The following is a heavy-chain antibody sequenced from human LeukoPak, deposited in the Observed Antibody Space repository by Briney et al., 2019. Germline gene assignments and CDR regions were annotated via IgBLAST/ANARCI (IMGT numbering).Heavy chain of an antibody. CDR3: ARALTSQNIVIRAFDI. J-gene: IGHJ3*02. Sequence: SETLSLTCAVSGGSISSSNWWSWVRQPPGKGLEWIGEIYHSGSTNYNPSLKSRVTISVDKYKNQFSLKLSSVTAADTAVYYCARALTSQNIVIRAFDIWGQGTMVTVSS. CDR1: GGSISSSNW. CDR2: IYHSGST. D-gene: IGHD2/OR15-2a*01. V-gene: IGHV4-4*02.